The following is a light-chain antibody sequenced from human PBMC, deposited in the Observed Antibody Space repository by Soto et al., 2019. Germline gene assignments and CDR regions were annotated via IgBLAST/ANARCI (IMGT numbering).Light chain of an antibody. J-gene: IGLJ2*01. V-gene: IGLV1-40*01. CDR3: QSYDSSLSGHVV. CDR2: GNN. Sequence: QSVLTQPPSVSGAPGQRVTISCTGSSSNIGAGYDVHWYQQLPGTAPKLLIYGNNNRPSGVPDRFSGSKSGTSASLAITGLQAEDEADYYCQSYDSSLSGHVVSGGGTKVTVL. CDR1: SSNIGAGYD.